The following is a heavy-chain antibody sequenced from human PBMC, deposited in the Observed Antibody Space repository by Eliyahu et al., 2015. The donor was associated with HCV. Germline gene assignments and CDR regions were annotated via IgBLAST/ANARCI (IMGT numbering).Heavy chain of an antibody. CDR1: GFTFRSXG. CDR2: IWYDGNNK. Sequence: QVQLVESGGGVVQPGRSLRLSCAASGFTFRSXGMHWVRQAPGKGLGWVAVIWYDGNNKYYADSVKGRFTISRDNSKNTLYLQMNSLRAEDTAVYYCARGYCSSTSCYNFAGDHWGQGTLVTVSS. V-gene: IGHV3-33*01. D-gene: IGHD2-2*02. J-gene: IGHJ4*02. CDR3: ARGYCSSTSCYNFAGDH.